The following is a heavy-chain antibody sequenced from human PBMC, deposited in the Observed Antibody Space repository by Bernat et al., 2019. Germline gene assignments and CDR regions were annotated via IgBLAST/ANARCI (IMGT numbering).Heavy chain of an antibody. CDR1: GFTLSSYG. V-gene: IGHV3-30*18. J-gene: IGHJ6*03. CDR3: AKKAPDCSSTSCYNYYYYMDV. CDR2: ISYDGSNK. Sequence: QVQLVESGGGVVQPGRSLRLSCAASGFTLSSYGMHWVRQAPGKGLEWVAVISYDGSNKYYADSVKGRFTISRDSSKNTLYLQMNSLRAEDTAVDYCAKKAPDCSSTSCYNYYYYMDVWGKGTTVTVSS. D-gene: IGHD2-2*01.